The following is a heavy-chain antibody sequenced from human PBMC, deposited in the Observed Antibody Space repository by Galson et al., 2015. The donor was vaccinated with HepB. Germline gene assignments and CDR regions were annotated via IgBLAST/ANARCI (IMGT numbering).Heavy chain of an antibody. D-gene: IGHD6-19*01. J-gene: IGHJ3*02. CDR3: ARYISTFDAFDI. CDR1: GGSISRYY. V-gene: IGHV4-59*08. CDR2: IYYSGST. Sequence: SETLSLTCSVSGGSISRYYWNWIRQPPGKGLEWIGYIYYSGSTHYNPSLKSRVTMSVDTSKNQFSLKLSSVTAADTVVYYCARYISTFDAFDIWGQGTMVTVSS.